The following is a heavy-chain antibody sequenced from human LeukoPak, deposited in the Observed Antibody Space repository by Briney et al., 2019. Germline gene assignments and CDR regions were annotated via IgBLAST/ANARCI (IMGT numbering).Heavy chain of an antibody. CDR1: GFTIANHG. J-gene: IGHJ5*02. V-gene: IGHV3-30*18. CDR3: AKDWGSSGWYNWFDP. D-gene: IGHD6-19*01. CDR2: ISHDGAAV. Sequence: PGGSLRLSCAVSGFTIANHGMHWVRQAPGKGLEWVAMISHDGAAVYYGDSVEGRLTISRDNSNNTLYLQMNSLRVEDTAVYYCAKDWGSSGWYNWFDPWGQGTLVTVSS.